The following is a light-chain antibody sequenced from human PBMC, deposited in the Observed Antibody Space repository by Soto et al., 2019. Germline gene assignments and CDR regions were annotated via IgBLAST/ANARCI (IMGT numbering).Light chain of an antibody. V-gene: IGLV2-14*01. CDR2: DVS. CDR3: SSKTSRNTFV. Sequence: QSVLTQPASVSGSPGQSITISCTGTSGDVGGYNYVSWYQQHPGKAPKLMIYDVSNRPSGVSNRFSGSKSGNTASLTISGLQAEDGADYYWSSKTSRNTFVFGTGTKVPGL. J-gene: IGLJ1*01. CDR1: SGDVGGYNY.